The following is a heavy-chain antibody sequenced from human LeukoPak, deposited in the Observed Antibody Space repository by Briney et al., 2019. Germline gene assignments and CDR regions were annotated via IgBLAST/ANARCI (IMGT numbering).Heavy chain of an antibody. Sequence: GGSLRLSCAASGFSVSASYMSWVRQAPGKGLESVSVISNEGATYYADSVKGRFTISRDNSKNTLYLQMNSLRAEDTAVYYCAKDRGSRGYSSGHGAFDIWGQGTMVTVSS. V-gene: IGHV3-53*01. J-gene: IGHJ3*02. CDR3: AKDRGSRGYSSGHGAFDI. D-gene: IGHD6-19*01. CDR1: GFSVSASY. CDR2: ISNEGAT.